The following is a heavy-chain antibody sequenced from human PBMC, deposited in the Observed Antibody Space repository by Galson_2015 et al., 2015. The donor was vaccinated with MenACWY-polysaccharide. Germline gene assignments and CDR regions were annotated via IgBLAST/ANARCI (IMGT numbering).Heavy chain of an antibody. CDR3: TSGQLRWYPFDY. D-gene: IGHD6-13*01. CDR1: NSSINSGYY. Sequence: SETLSLTCSVSNSSINSGYYWGWVRQPPGKALEWVGSTFHSGSLYHNPSLRGRVTMSVAPSTNHFSLDLTSVTAADTAVYYCTSGQLRWYPFDYWGHGTLVTVAS. CDR2: TFHSGSL. J-gene: IGHJ4*01. V-gene: IGHV4-38-2*02.